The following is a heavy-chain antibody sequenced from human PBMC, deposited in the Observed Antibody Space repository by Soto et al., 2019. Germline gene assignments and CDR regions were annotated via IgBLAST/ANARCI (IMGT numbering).Heavy chain of an antibody. CDR3: ARDSTTFRYYYYGMDV. CDR2: IWYDRSNK. D-gene: IGHD4-17*01. CDR1: GFTFSSYG. V-gene: IGHV3-33*01. J-gene: IGHJ6*02. Sequence: QVQLVESGGGVVQPGRSLRLSCAASGFTFSSYGMHLVRQAPGKGLEWVAVIWYDRSNKYYADSVRGRFTISRDNSKNTLYLQMNSLRAEDTAVYYCARDSTTFRYYYYGMDVWGQGTTVTVSS.